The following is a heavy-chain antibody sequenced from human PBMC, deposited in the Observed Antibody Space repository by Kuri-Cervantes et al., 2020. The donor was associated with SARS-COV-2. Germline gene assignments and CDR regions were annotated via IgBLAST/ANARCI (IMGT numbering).Heavy chain of an antibody. CDR3: ARVAYSSGWSKDGMDV. Sequence: GSLRLSCTVSGGSISTSTSYWGWIRQPPGKGLEWIGTIYYSGSTYYNPSLKSRVTISVDTSKNQFSLRLRSVTAADTAVYYCARVAYSSGWSKDGMDVWGQGTTVTVSS. J-gene: IGHJ6*02. CDR2: IYYSGST. D-gene: IGHD6-19*01. V-gene: IGHV4-39*01. CDR1: GGSISTSTSY.